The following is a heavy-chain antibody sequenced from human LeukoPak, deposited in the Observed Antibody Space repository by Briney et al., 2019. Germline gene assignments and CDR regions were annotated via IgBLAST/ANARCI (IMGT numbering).Heavy chain of an antibody. Sequence: GGSLRLSCAGSGFTLSIYWVHWVRQVPGKGLVWVAHINADGSITSHADSVRGRFAISRDNGKNTVYLQMSGLRVEDTAVYYCARVPTNSYGYGEWGQGRLVTVSS. D-gene: IGHD5-18*01. CDR2: INADGSIT. J-gene: IGHJ4*02. CDR1: GFTLSIYW. V-gene: IGHV3-74*01. CDR3: ARVPTNSYGYGE.